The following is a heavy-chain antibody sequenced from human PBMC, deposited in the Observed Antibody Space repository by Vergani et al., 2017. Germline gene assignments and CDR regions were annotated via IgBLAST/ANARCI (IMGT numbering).Heavy chain of an antibody. V-gene: IGHV4-34*01. CDR1: GGSFSGYY. CDR3: ARHVGGVGLLWFGEFYDAFDI. J-gene: IGHJ3*02. CDR2: INHSGST. D-gene: IGHD3-10*01. Sequence: QVQLQQWGAGLLKPSETLSLTCAVYGGSFSGYYWSRIRQPPGKGLEWIGEINHSGSTNYNPSLKSRVTISVDTSKNQFSLKLSSVTAADTAMYYCARHVGGVGLLWFGEFYDAFDIWGQGTMVTVSS.